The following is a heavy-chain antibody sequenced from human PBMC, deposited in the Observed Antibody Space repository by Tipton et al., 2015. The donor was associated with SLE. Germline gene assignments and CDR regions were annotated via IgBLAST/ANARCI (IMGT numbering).Heavy chain of an antibody. CDR2: ISYSGAT. J-gene: IGHJ4*02. CDR1: GDTIDGNTYF. CDR3: ARLTPWGYDY. V-gene: IGHV4-39*07. D-gene: IGHD7-27*01. Sequence: TLSLTCTVSGDTIDGNTYFWDWIRQPPGKGLMLIGSISYSGATSYNLSLKSRVTISVDTSKNHFSLSLISVTAADTAVYYCARLTPWGYDYWGPGMLVTVSS.